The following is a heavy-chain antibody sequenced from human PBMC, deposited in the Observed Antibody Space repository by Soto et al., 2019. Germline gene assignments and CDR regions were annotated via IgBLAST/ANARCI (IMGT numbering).Heavy chain of an antibody. CDR3: ARPRSSSRNYYGMDV. J-gene: IGHJ6*02. Sequence: PGESRKISCKGSGYSFTSYWIGWVRQMPWKGLEWMGIIYPGDSDTRYSPSFQGQVTISADKSISTAYLQWSSLKASDTAMYYYARPRSSSRNYYGMDVWGQGTTVTVSS. D-gene: IGHD6-13*01. V-gene: IGHV5-51*01. CDR2: IYPGDSDT. CDR1: GYSFTSYW.